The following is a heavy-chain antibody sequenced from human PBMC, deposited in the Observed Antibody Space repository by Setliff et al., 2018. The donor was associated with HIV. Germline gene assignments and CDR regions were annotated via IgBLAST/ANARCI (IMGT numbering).Heavy chain of an antibody. CDR3: ASDSPTVRFEELSEHFYFYMDV. J-gene: IGHJ6*03. CDR2: IIPIYGTA. CDR1: GYSFTAYG. Sequence: SVKVSCKASGYSFTAYGISWVRQAPGQGFEWMGGIIPIYGTANYAQRFLGRATITADGSSSTMELTSLRSEDTAVYYCASDSPTVRFEELSEHFYFYMDVWGRGTPVTVSS. D-gene: IGHD3-10*01. V-gene: IGHV1-69*13.